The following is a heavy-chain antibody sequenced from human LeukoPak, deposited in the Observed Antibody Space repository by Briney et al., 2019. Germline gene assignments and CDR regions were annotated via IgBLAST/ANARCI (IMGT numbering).Heavy chain of an antibody. CDR2: MSINSGLK. CDR3: AREFEYRTSGAGY. Sequence: PGGSLRLSCAASGFTFSSYSMNWVRQAPGKGPEWVSSMSINSGLKYHADSVKGRFTISRDNAKNSLYLQMNSLRAEDTAVYYCAREFEYRTSGAGYWGQGTLVTVSS. D-gene: IGHD6-6*01. J-gene: IGHJ4*02. V-gene: IGHV3-21*01. CDR1: GFTFSSYS.